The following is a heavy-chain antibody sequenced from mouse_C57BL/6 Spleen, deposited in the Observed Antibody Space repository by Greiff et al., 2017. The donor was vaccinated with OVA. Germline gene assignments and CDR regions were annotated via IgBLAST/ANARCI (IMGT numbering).Heavy chain of an antibody. CDR3: ATITTVVDWYFDV. CDR2: IDPEDGET. D-gene: IGHD1-1*01. Sequence: EVQLQQSGAELVKPGASVKLSCTASGFNIKDYYMHWVKQRTEQGLEWIGRIDPEDGETKYAPTFQGKATITADTSSNTAYLQLSSLTSEDTAVYYCATITTVVDWYFDVGCTGTTVTVAS. CDR1: GFNIKDYY. J-gene: IGHJ1*03. V-gene: IGHV14-2*01.